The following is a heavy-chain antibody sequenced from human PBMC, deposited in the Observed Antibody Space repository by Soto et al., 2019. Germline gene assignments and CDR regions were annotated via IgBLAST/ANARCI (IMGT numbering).Heavy chain of an antibody. CDR2: IAGSVGST. CDR1: GFTFSDHA. D-gene: IGHD6-6*01. Sequence: PGGSLRLSCAASGFTFSDHAMAWVRQAPGKGLEWVSAIAGSVGSTYYADSVKGRFTISRDNSNNTLYLQMNSLRAQDSAVYYCAKDRTIASRTFDYWGQGTLVTVSS. CDR3: AKDRTIASRTFDY. J-gene: IGHJ4*02. V-gene: IGHV3-23*01.